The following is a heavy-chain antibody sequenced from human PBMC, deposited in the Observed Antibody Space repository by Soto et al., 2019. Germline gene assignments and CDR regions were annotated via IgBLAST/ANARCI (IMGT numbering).Heavy chain of an antibody. CDR2: ISGSGGST. CDR1: GFTFSSYA. D-gene: IGHD3-10*01. V-gene: IGHV3-23*01. Sequence: GGSLRLSCAASGFTFSSYAMSWVRQAPGKGLEWVSAISGSGGSTYYADSVKGRFTISRDNSKNTLYLQMNSLRAEDTAVYYCAKDPLRYYGSGSYPLHFDYWGQGTLVTVSS. J-gene: IGHJ4*02. CDR3: AKDPLRYYGSGSYPLHFDY.